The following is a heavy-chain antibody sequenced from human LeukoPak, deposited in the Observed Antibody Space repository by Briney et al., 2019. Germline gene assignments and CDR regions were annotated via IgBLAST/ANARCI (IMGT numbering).Heavy chain of an antibody. V-gene: IGHV1-69*05. D-gene: IGHD6-13*01. Sequence: SVKVSCKASGGTFSSYAISWVRQAPGQGLEWMGGIIPIFGTASYAQKFQGRVTITTDESTSTAYMELSGLRSEDTAVYYCARDRGSSWPDYWGQGTLVTVSS. CDR2: IIPIFGTA. CDR3: ARDRGSSWPDY. CDR1: GGTFSSYA. J-gene: IGHJ4*02.